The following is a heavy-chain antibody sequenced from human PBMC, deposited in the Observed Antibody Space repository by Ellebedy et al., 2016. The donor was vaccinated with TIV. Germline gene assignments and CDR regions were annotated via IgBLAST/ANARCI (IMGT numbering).Heavy chain of an antibody. CDR3: TRFEIISGGGYGMDV. Sequence: GGSLRLSXAASGFTFSRYDMHWVRQSTRKGLEGVASIDNAGDTYYPGSVKGRFTISRENAKNSLYLQMNSLRVEDTAVYYCTRFEIISGGGYGMDVWGQGTTVTVSS. CDR1: GFTFSRYD. D-gene: IGHD3-16*01. V-gene: IGHV3-13*01. CDR2: IDNAGDT. J-gene: IGHJ6*02.